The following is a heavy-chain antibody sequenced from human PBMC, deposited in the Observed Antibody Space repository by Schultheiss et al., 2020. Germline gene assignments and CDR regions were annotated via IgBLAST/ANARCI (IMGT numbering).Heavy chain of an antibody. Sequence: GESLKISCAASGFTFSSYDMHWVRQATGKGLEWVSAIGTAGDTYYPGSVKGRFTISRDNSKNTLYLQMNSLRAEDTAVYYCARDPDYTYYYDNWGQGTLVTVSS. D-gene: IGHD3-3*01. CDR2: IGTAGDT. J-gene: IGHJ4*02. V-gene: IGHV3-13*01. CDR3: ARDPDYTYYYDN. CDR1: GFTFSSYD.